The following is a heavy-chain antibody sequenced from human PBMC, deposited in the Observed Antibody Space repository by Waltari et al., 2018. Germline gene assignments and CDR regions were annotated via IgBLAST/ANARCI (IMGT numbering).Heavy chain of an antibody. D-gene: IGHD1-26*01. J-gene: IGHJ5*02. CDR1: GGGSFSDLY. CDR2: INHSGST. V-gene: IGHV4-34*01. Sequence: QVQLQQWGAGLLKPSETLSLTCAVYGGGSFSDLYRNWPRQPPGKGLEWIGEINHSGSTNYNPSLKNRLTISLDTSKTQFSLKMRSVTAADTAVYYCARADRGRSGKYASPAWGPWGQGTLVTVSS. CDR3: ARADRGRSGKYASPAWGP.